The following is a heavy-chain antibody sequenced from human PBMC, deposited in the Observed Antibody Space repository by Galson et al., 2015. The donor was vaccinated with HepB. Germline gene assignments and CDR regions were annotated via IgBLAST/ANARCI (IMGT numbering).Heavy chain of an antibody. V-gene: IGHV3-33*01. D-gene: IGHD2-2*01. CDR2: IWYDGSNK. Sequence: SLRLSCAASGFTFSSYGMHWVRQAPGKGLEWVAVIWYDGSNKYYADSVKGRFTISRDNSKNTLYLQMNSLRAEDTAVYYCARVPLNPSPTAMLYIYGMDVWGQGTTVTVSS. J-gene: IGHJ6*02. CDR1: GFTFSSYG. CDR3: ARVPLNPSPTAMLYIYGMDV.